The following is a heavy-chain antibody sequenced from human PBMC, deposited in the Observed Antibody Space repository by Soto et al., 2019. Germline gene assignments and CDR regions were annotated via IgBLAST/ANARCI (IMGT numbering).Heavy chain of an antibody. D-gene: IGHD3-16*01. CDR3: AKESGGYEIIIKEDYYYYYMDV. J-gene: IGHJ6*03. Sequence: GGSLRLSCAASGFTFSSYAMSWVRQAPGKGLEWVSAISGSGGSTYYADSVKGRFTISRDNSKNTLYLQMNSLRAEDTAVYYCAKESGGYEIIIKEDYYYYYMDVWGKGTTVTVSS. V-gene: IGHV3-23*01. CDR1: GFTFSSYA. CDR2: ISGSGGST.